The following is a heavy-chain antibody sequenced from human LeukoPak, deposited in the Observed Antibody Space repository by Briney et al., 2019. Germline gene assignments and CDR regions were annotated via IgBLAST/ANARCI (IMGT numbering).Heavy chain of an antibody. CDR3: AKDPMVRGVNRQPYDY. CDR2: IYSGGST. CDR1: EFSVGSNY. J-gene: IGHJ4*02. Sequence: GRSLRLSCAASEFSVGSNYMTWVRQAPGKGLEWVSLIYSGGSTYYADSVKGRFTISRDNSKNTLYLQMNSLRAEDTAVYYCAKDPMVRGVNRQPYDYWGQGTLVTVSS. D-gene: IGHD3-10*01. V-gene: IGHV3-66*01.